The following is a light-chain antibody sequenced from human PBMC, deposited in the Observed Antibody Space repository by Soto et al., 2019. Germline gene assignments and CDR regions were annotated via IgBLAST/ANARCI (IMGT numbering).Light chain of an antibody. V-gene: IGLV2-8*01. J-gene: IGLJ1*01. CDR3: SSYAGSNNYV. CDR1: SSDVGRYNY. Sequence: QSALTQPPSASGSPGQSVTISCTGTSSDVGRYNYVSWYQHHPGKAPKLMIYDVSKRPSGVPDRFSGSKSGNTASLTVSGLQAEDEADYYCSSYAGSNNYVFGTGTKLTVL. CDR2: DVS.